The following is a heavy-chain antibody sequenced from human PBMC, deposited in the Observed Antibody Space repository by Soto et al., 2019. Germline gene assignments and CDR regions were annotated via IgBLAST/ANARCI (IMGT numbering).Heavy chain of an antibody. D-gene: IGHD2-15*01. V-gene: IGHV3-23*01. J-gene: IGHJ4*02. CDR2: ISGGGGST. CDR3: AKEYCSGGSCYPLD. Sequence: EVQLLESGGGLVQPGGSLRLSCVASGFSLNSYVMGLVRQAPGKGLEWVSDISGGGGSTYYADSVKGRFTISRDNSKNTVYLQMSSLRADDTAVYYCAKEYCSGGSCYPLDWGQGTLVTVSS. CDR1: GFSLNSYV.